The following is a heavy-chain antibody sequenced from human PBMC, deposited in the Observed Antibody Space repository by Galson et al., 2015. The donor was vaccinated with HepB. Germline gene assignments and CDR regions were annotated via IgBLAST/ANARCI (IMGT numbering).Heavy chain of an antibody. D-gene: IGHD2-15*01. CDR3: AREPILRGYCSGGSCSYYFDY. V-gene: IGHV1-18*01. J-gene: IGHJ4*02. CDR1: GYTFTSYG. Sequence: SVKVSCKASGYTFTSYGISWVRQAPGQGLEWMGWISAYNGNTNYAQKLQGRVTMTTDTSTSTAYMELRSLRSDDTAVYYCAREPILRGYCSGGSCSYYFDYWGQGTLVTVSS. CDR2: ISAYNGNT.